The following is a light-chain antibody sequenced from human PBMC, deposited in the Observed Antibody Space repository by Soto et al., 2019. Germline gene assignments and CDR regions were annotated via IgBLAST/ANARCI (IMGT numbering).Light chain of an antibody. CDR1: SSDVGSYNL. V-gene: IGLV2-23*02. J-gene: IGLJ1*01. CDR2: EVS. Sequence: QSALTQPASVSGSPGQSITISCTGTSSDVGSYNLVSWYQQHPGKAPKLMIYEVSKRPSGVSNRFSGSKSGNTASLTISGLQAEDEADYYCCSYAYSSTYVFGTGTQLTVL. CDR3: CSYAYSSTYV.